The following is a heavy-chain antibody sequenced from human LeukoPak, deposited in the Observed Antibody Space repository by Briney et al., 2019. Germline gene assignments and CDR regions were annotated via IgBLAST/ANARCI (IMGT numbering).Heavy chain of an antibody. CDR1: DYSISSGYY. CDR2: IYHSGST. Sequence: SETLSLTCSVSDYSISSGYYWGWIRQPPGKGLEWIGSIYHSGSTYYNPSLKSRVTISVDTSKNHFSLKLTSVTAADTAVYYCARIETYSSGWYDAFFDYWGQGTLVTVSS. CDR3: ARIETYSSGWYDAFFDY. D-gene: IGHD6-19*01. J-gene: IGHJ4*02. V-gene: IGHV4-38-2*02.